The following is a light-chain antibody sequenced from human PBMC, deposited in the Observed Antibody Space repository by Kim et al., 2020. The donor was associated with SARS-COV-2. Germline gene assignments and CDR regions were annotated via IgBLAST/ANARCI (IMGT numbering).Light chain of an antibody. Sequence: GQRVTIACSGISSNIVSNTVNCYQQLPATAPKRLSYSNRQLPSGVPDRFSDSKSGTSACLAISGLQSENEADYYCAAWDDSLNAYVFGTGTKVTVL. CDR3: AAWDDSLNAYV. V-gene: IGLV1-44*01. CDR1: SSNIVSNT. J-gene: IGLJ1*01. CDR2: SNR.